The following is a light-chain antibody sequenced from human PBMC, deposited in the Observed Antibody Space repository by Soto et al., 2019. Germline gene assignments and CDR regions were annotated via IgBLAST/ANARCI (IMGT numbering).Light chain of an antibody. Sequence: EIVMTQSPATLSVSPGERVTLSCRASQSVSSSLAWYQQKPGQAPRLLIYGASTRATGIPARFSGSWSGTELTLNIRSLQYEDCEVYYCQKYKNWPPFTFGPGTKVDIK. CDR2: GAS. CDR1: QSVSSS. CDR3: QKYKNWPPFT. V-gene: IGKV3-15*01. J-gene: IGKJ3*01.